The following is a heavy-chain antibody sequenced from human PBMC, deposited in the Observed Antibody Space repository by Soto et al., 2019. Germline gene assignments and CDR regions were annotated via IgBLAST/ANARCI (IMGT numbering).Heavy chain of an antibody. CDR2: INHSGST. CDR3: ARVGAAASPYRRYNWFDP. Sequence: SETLSLTCAVYGGSFSGYYWSWIRQPPGKGLKWIGEINHSGSTNYNPSLKSRVTISVDTSKNQFSLKLSSVTAADTAVYYCARVGAAASPYRRYNWFDPWGQGTLVTVSS. V-gene: IGHV4-34*01. D-gene: IGHD6-13*01. CDR1: GGSFSGYY. J-gene: IGHJ5*02.